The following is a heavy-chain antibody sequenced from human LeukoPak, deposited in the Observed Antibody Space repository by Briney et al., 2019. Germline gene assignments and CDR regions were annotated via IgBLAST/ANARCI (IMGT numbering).Heavy chain of an antibody. CDR2: TNPNSGNT. Sequence: ASVKVSCKASGGTFSSYAISWVRQATGQGLEWMGWTNPNSGNTGYAQKFQGRVTMTRNTSISTAYMELSSLRSEDTAVYYCATSTIFGVSAFDYWGQGTLVTVSS. D-gene: IGHD3-3*01. CDR1: GGTFSSYA. J-gene: IGHJ4*02. CDR3: ATSTIFGVSAFDY. V-gene: IGHV1-8*02.